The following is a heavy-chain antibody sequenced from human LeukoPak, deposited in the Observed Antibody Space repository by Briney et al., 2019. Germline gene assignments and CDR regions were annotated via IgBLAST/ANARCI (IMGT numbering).Heavy chain of an antibody. J-gene: IGHJ4*02. D-gene: IGHD3-3*01. Sequence: TGGSLRLSCAASGFTFSSYGMHWVRQAPGKGLEWVAFIRYDGSNKYYADSVKGRFTISRDNSKNTLYLQMNSLRAEDTAVYYCAREAHYDSRFDYWGQGTLVTVSS. CDR2: IRYDGSNK. CDR1: GFTFSSYG. V-gene: IGHV3-30*02. CDR3: AREAHYDSRFDY.